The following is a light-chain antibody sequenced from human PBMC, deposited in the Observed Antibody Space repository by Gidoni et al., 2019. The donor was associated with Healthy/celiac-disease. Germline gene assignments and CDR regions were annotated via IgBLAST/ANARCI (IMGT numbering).Light chain of an antibody. CDR2: QDS. CDR3: QAWDSSTAVV. J-gene: IGLJ2*01. CDR1: KLGDKY. V-gene: IGLV3-1*01. Sequence: SYELTQPPSVSVSPGQTPSITCSGDKLGDKYACWYQQKPGQSTVLVIYQDSKRPSGIPERFSGSNSGNTATLTISGTQAMDEADYYCQAWDSSTAVVFGGGTKLTVL.